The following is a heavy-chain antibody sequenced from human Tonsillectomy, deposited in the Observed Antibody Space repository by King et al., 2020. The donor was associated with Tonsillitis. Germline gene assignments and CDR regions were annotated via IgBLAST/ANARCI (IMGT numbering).Heavy chain of an antibody. CDR3: ARERMDYGDYVFDP. J-gene: IGHJ5*02. V-gene: IGHV3-53*01. Sequence: VQLVESGGGLIQPGGSLRLSCAASGFTVSSSYMSWVRQAPGKGLEGVSVIYSGGSTYYADSVKGRFTISRDNSKNTLYLQMNSLRAEDTAVYYCARERMDYGDYVFDPWGKGTLVTVSS. D-gene: IGHD4-17*01. CDR2: IYSGGST. CDR1: GFTVSSSY.